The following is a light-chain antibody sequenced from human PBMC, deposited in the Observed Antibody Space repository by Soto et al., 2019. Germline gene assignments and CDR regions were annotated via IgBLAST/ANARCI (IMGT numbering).Light chain of an antibody. Sequence: EIVMTQSPATLSVSPGERATLSCRASQSVSSNLAWYQEKPGQAPSLLMYHVSTRATGIPARFSGSGSGTEFTLNISSLQSEDFAVYYCQQYDNWPRGGLTFGGGTKVEIK. J-gene: IGKJ4*01. V-gene: IGKV3-15*01. CDR3: QQYDNWPRGGLT. CDR2: HVS. CDR1: QSVSSN.